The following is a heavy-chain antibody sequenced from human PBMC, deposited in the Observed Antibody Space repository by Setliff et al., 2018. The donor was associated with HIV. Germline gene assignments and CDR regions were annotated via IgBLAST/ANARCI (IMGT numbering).Heavy chain of an antibody. V-gene: IGHV3-74*01. CDR1: GFTFSSYW. CDR2: ISWNSGSI. CDR3: AGAGRDSEGNYNMDY. Sequence: GGSLRLSCAASGFTFSSYWMHWVRQAPGKGLVWVSGISWNSGSIGYADSVKGRFTISRDNAKNSLYLQMNSLKTEDTAVYYCAGAGRDSEGNYNMDYWGQGTLVTVSS. J-gene: IGHJ4*02. D-gene: IGHD3-22*01.